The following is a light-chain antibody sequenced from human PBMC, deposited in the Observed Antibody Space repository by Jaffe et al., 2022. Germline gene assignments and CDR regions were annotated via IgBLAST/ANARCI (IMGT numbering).Light chain of an antibody. CDR3: QQYKDYSPWT. J-gene: IGKJ1*01. CDR1: QSVNNW. V-gene: IGKV1-5*03. CDR2: KVS. Sequence: DIQMTQSPSTLSASVGDRVIITCRASQSVNNWVAWYQQKPGKAPKLLIYKVSSLDSGVPSRFTGNGSETEFTLTISSLQPDDFATYYCQQYKDYSPWTFGQGTKVEIK.